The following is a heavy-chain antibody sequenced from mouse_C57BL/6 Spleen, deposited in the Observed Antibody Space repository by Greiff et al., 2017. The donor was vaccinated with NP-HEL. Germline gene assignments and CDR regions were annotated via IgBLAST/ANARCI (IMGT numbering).Heavy chain of an antibody. J-gene: IGHJ2*01. V-gene: IGHV1-4*01. CDR3: ARSDYSNYLGY. CDR2: INPSSGYT. CDR1: GYTFTSYT. Sequence: QVHVKQSGAELARPGASVKMSCKASGYTFTSYTMHWVKQRPGQGLEWIGYINPSSGYTKYNQKFKDKATLTADKSSSTAYMQLSSLTSEDSAVYYCARSDYSNYLGYWGQGTTLTVSS. D-gene: IGHD2-5*01.